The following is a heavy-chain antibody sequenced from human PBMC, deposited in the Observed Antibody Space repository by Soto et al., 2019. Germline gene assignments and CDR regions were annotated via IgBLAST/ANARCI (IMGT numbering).Heavy chain of an antibody. V-gene: IGHV3-30*18. CDR2: ISYDGRNK. D-gene: IGHD6-19*01. CDR1: GFAFSSYG. Sequence: GGSLRLSCAASGFAFSSYGMHWVRQAPGKGLEWVAVISYDGRNKYYADAVKGRFTISRDNSKNTLYLQMSSLRAEDTAVYYCVKDGSSGWPYFYDMDVWGQGTTVTVSS. J-gene: IGHJ6*02. CDR3: VKDGSSGWPYFYDMDV.